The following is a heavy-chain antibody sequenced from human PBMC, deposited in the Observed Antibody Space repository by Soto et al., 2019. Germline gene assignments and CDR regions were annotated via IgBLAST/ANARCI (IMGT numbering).Heavy chain of an antibody. J-gene: IGHJ6*02. Sequence: PGGSLRLSCAASGFTFSSYSMNWVRQAPGKGLEWVSSISSSSSYIYYADSVKGRFTISRDNAKNSLYLQMNSLRAEDTAVYYSARSSSGWYSVGYYYYGMDVWGQGTTVTVSS. CDR1: GFTFSSYS. V-gene: IGHV3-21*01. CDR3: ARSSSGWYSVGYYYYGMDV. CDR2: ISSSSSYI. D-gene: IGHD6-19*01.